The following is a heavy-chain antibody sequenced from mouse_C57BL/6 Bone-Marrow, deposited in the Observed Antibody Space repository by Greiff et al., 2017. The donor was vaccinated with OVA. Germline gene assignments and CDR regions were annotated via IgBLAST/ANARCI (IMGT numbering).Heavy chain of an antibody. CDR1: GYTFTSYW. V-gene: IGHV1-61*01. CDR2: IYPSDSET. D-gene: IGHD2-1*01. J-gene: IGHJ2*01. CDR3: ARSGYGNLMDY. Sequence: VKLQQPGAELVRPGSSVKLSCKASGYTFTSYWMDWVKQRPGQGLEWIGNIYPSDSETHYNQKFKDKATLTVDKSSSTAYMQLSSLTSEDSAVYYCARSGYGNLMDYWGQGTTLTVSS.